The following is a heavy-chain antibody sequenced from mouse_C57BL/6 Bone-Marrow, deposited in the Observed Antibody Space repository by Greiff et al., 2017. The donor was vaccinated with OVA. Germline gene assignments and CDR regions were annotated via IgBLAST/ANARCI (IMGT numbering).Heavy chain of an antibody. CDR2: IHPNSGST. J-gene: IGHJ3*01. CDR3: ARRDYYVPFAY. D-gene: IGHD1-1*01. V-gene: IGHV1-64*01. Sequence: QVQLQQPGAELVKPGASVKLSCKASGYTFTSYWMHWVKQRPGQGLEWIGMIHPNSGSTNYNEKFKSKATLTVDKSSSTSYMQLSSLTSEDSAVYYCARRDYYVPFAYWGQGTLVTVSA. CDR1: GYTFTSYW.